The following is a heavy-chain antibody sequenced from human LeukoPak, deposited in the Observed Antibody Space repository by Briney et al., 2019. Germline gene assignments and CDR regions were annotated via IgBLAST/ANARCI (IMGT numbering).Heavy chain of an antibody. V-gene: IGHV3-53*01. CDR1: GFNVTTNY. CDR2: IYSGGTT. D-gene: IGHD5-24*01. CDR3: ARGRQDGYNLSY. Sequence: PGGCLRLSCAASGFNVTTNYMSWVRQAPGKGLEWVSVIYSGGTTYYADSVKGRFTISRDISKNTLSLQMNSLRAEDTAVYYCARGRQDGYNLSYWGQGTLVAVSS. J-gene: IGHJ4*02.